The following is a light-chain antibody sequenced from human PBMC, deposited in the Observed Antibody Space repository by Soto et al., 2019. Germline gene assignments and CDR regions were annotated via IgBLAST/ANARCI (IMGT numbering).Light chain of an antibody. V-gene: IGKV1-5*03. Sequence: DIQMTQSPSTLSASVGDRVTITCRASQSISSWLAWYQQKPGKAPKLLIYKASSLESGVPTRFSGSGSGTEFPLTISSLPPDDFATYYRQQYNSHWTFGQGTKVEIK. CDR2: KAS. CDR1: QSISSW. J-gene: IGKJ1*01. CDR3: QQYNSHWT.